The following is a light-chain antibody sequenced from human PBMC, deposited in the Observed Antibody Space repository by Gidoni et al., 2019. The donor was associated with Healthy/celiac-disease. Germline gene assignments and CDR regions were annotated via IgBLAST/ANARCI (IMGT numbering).Light chain of an antibody. CDR2: AAS. V-gene: IGKV1-9*01. Sequence: DIQLTQSPSFLSASVGDRVTITCRASQVISSYLAWYQQKPGKAPKLLIYAASTLQSGVPSRFSGSGSGTEFTLTISSLQPEDFATYYCQQLNSYPFTFXPXTKVDIK. J-gene: IGKJ3*01. CDR1: QVISSY. CDR3: QQLNSYPFT.